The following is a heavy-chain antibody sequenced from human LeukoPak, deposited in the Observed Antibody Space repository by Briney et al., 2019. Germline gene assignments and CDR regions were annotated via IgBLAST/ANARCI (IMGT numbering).Heavy chain of an antibody. D-gene: IGHD3-9*01. CDR1: GYTFTSYG. CDR2: ISAYNGNT. Sequence: ASVKVSCKASGYTFTSYGISWVRQAPGQGLEWMGWISAYNGNTNYAQKLQGRVTMTTDTSTSTACMELRSLRSDDTAVYYCATGPVDDILTGYPFGGFDYWGQGTLVTVSS. V-gene: IGHV1-18*01. CDR3: ATGPVDDILTGYPFGGFDY. J-gene: IGHJ4*02.